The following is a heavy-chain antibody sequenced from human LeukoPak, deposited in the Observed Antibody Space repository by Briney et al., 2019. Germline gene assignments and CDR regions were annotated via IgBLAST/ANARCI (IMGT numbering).Heavy chain of an antibody. J-gene: IGHJ6*03. D-gene: IGHD6-19*01. Sequence: PGGSLRLSCAASGFTFSSYGMHWVRQAPGKGLEWVAFIRYDGSKKYYADSVKGRFTISRDNSKNTLYLQMNSRRAEDTAVYYCARDMREEPYSGWPNYYYYYYMDVWGKGTTVTISS. CDR3: ARDMREEPYSGWPNYYYYYYMDV. CDR2: IRYDGSKK. V-gene: IGHV3-30*02. CDR1: GFTFSSYG.